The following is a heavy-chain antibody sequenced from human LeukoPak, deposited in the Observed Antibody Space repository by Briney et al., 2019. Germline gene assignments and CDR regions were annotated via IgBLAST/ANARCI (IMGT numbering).Heavy chain of an antibody. Sequence: PGGSLRLSCAASGFTFTNAWVSWVRQAPGKGLEWVGRIKNKGEGETTDYAAPVKGRFTISRDDSENTLFLQMHSLETEDTALYYCVWNSEHYFDFWGQGSLVTVSS. J-gene: IGHJ4*02. CDR3: VWNSEHYFDF. V-gene: IGHV3-15*01. CDR1: GFTFTNAW. D-gene: IGHD1-7*01. CDR2: IKNKGEGETT.